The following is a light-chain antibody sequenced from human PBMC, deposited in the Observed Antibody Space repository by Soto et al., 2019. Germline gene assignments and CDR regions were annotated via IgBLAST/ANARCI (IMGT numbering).Light chain of an antibody. J-gene: IGLJ1*01. CDR2: EVS. CDR3: SSYTTTSNYV. V-gene: IGLV2-14*01. Sequence: QSALTQPASVSGSPGQSITISCTGTSGDVGAYNFVSWYQQHPGKAPKLMIYEVSDRPSGVSSRFSGSKSGNTASLTISGLQAEDEAIYYCSSYTTTSNYVFGTGTKLTVL. CDR1: SGDVGAYNF.